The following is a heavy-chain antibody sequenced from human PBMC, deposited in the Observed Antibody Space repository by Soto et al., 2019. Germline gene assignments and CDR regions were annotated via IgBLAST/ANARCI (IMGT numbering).Heavy chain of an antibody. J-gene: IGHJ4*02. D-gene: IGHD2-15*01. CDR2: RYYSEST. Sequence: SETMSLTCTVSGGSITTGGYYWSWIRQLPGKGLEWIGHRYYSESTYYNPSLKSRVSISLDTSKNQFSLKLSFVTAADTAMYYCARTKCSGGSCYSWSLDYWGQGTPVTVSS. CDR1: GGSITTGGYY. V-gene: IGHV4-31*03. CDR3: ARTKCSGGSCYSWSLDY.